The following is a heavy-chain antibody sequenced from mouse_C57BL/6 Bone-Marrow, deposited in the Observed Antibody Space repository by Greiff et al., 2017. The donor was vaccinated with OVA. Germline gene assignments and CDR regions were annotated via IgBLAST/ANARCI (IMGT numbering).Heavy chain of an antibody. J-gene: IGHJ2*01. Sequence: VQLQQSGPVLVKPGASVKMSCKASGYTFTDYYMNWVKQSHGKSLEWIGVINPYNGGTSYNQKFKGKATLTVDKSSSTAYMELNSLTSEDSAVYYCAKTAQATYYFDYWGQGTTLTVSS. V-gene: IGHV1-19*01. CDR3: AKTAQATYYFDY. CDR1: GYTFTDYY. CDR2: INPYNGGT. D-gene: IGHD3-2*02.